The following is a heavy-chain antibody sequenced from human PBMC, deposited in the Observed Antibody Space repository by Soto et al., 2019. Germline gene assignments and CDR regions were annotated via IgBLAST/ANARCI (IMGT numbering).Heavy chain of an antibody. J-gene: IGHJ4*02. CDR3: ARPKDCGGDCYRGEFDY. CDR2: IIPIFGTA. Sequence: QVQLVQSGAEVKKPGSSVKVSCKASGGTFSSYAISWVRQAPGQGLEWMGGIIPIFGTANYAQKFQGRVTITADESTSPAYMERSSLRSEDTAVYYCARPKDCGGDCYRGEFDYWGQGTLVTVSS. V-gene: IGHV1-69*12. D-gene: IGHD2-21*02. CDR1: GGTFSSYA.